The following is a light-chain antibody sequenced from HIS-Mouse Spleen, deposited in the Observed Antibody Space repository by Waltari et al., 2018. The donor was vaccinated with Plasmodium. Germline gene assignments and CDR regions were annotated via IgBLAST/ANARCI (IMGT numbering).Light chain of an antibody. V-gene: IGKV3-15*01. CDR1: QSVSSN. Sequence: EIVMTPSPATLSVSPGERATLSCRARQSVSSNLAWYQQKPGQAPRLLIYGASTRATGIPARFSGSGSGTEFTLTISSLQSEDFAVYYCQQYNNWSFTFGPGTKVDIK. J-gene: IGKJ3*01. CDR2: GAS. CDR3: QQYNNWSFT.